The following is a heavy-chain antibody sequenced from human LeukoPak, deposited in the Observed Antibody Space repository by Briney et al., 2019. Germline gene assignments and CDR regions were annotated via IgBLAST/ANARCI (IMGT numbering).Heavy chain of an antibody. V-gene: IGHV3-7*01. J-gene: IGHJ4*02. D-gene: IGHD3-16*02. Sequence: GGSLRLSCAASGFTFSSYEMSWVRQAPGKGLEWVANIKQDGSEKYYVDSVKGRFTISRDNAKNSLYLQMNSLRAEDTAVYYCASSLYVWGSYRYYYFDYWGQGTLVTVSS. CDR2: IKQDGSEK. CDR3: ASSLYVWGSYRYYYFDY. CDR1: GFTFSSYE.